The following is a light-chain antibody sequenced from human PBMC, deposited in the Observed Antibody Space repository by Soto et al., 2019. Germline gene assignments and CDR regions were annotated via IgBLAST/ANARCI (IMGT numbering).Light chain of an antibody. Sequence: EIFLTQSPDTLSLSPGERATLSCRASQSVAGTYLAWYQQKPGQAPRLLIYGASSRATGIPDRFRGSGSGTDFTLTISRLEPEDFAVYYCQHYGETPITFGLGTRLEIK. V-gene: IGKV3-20*01. CDR2: GAS. CDR1: QSVAGTY. CDR3: QHYGETPIT. J-gene: IGKJ5*01.